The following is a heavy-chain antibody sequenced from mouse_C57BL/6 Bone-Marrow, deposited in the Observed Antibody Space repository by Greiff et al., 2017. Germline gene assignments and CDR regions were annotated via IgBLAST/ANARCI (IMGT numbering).Heavy chain of an antibody. CDR1: GFTFSSYA. CDR2: ISDGGSYT. J-gene: IGHJ4*01. CDR3: ARASYGGIDGSSSYAMDY. D-gene: IGHD1-1*01. Sequence: EVKVVESGGGLVKPGGSLKLSCAASGFTFSSYAMSWVRQTPEKRLEWVATISDGGSYTYYPDNVKGRFTISRDNAKNNLYLQMSHLKSEDTAMYYCARASYGGIDGSSSYAMDYWGQGTSVTVSS. V-gene: IGHV5-4*03.